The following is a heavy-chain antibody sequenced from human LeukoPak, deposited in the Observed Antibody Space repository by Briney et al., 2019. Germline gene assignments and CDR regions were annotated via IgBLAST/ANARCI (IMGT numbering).Heavy chain of an antibody. CDR3: ARARMATTTD. CDR2: IYHSGST. V-gene: IGHV4-59*11. CDR1: GDSISSHY. Sequence: SETLSLTCTVSGDSISSHYWSWIRQPPGKGLEWIGYIYHSGSTYYNPSLKSRVAISVDTSKSQFSLKLTSVTAADTAVYYCARARMATTTDWGQGTLVTVSS. D-gene: IGHD5-24*01. J-gene: IGHJ4*02.